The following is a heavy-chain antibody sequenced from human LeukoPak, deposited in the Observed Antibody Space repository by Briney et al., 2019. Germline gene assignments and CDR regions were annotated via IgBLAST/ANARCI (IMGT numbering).Heavy chain of an antibody. CDR1: GFTFSNYG. V-gene: IGHV3-48*02. Sequence: PGGSLRLSCAASGFTFSNYGVTWVRQGPGQGLVWVSYISSGSSIIYYADSVKGRFTISRDNAKNSLYLQMNSLRDEDTAVYYCARDHRYGMDVWGQGTTVTVSS. CDR3: ARDHRYGMDV. CDR2: ISSGSSII. J-gene: IGHJ6*02.